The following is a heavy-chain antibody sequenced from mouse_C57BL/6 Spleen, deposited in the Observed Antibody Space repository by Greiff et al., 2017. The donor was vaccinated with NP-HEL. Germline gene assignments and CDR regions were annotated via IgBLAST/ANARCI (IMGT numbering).Heavy chain of an antibody. J-gene: IGHJ3*01. V-gene: IGHV3-6*01. CDR1: GYSITSGYY. CDR2: ISYDGSN. D-gene: IGHD4-1*01. Sequence: ESGPGLVKPSQSLSLTCSVTGYSITSGYYWNWIRQFPGNKLEWMGYISYDGSNNYNPSLKNRISITHDKSKNQFFLKLNSVTTEDTASYCCASHWDSPWFAYWGQGTLVTVSA. CDR3: ASHWDSPWFAY.